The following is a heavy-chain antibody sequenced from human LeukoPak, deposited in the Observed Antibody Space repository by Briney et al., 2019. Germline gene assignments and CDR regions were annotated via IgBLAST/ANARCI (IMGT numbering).Heavy chain of an antibody. CDR3: TRVYYDFWSGPDY. D-gene: IGHD3-3*01. CDR2: IRSKAYGGTT. Sequence: PGGSLRLSCTASGFTFGGYAMSWVRQAPGKGLEWVGFIRSKAYGGTTEYAASVKGRFTISRDDSKSIAYLQMNSLKTEDTAVYYCTRVYYDFWSGPDYWGQGTLVTVSS. J-gene: IGHJ4*02. CDR1: GFTFGGYA. V-gene: IGHV3-49*04.